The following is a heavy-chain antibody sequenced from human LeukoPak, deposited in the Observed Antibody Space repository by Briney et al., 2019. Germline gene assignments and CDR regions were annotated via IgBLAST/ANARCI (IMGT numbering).Heavy chain of an antibody. Sequence: SETLSLTCTVSGGSISSYYWSWVRQPAGKGLEWIGRIYTSGNTNYNPSLKGRVTMSVDTSKNQFSLEVNSVTAADMAVYYCARVEAATTNPRFDYWGQGTLVTVSS. V-gene: IGHV4-4*07. D-gene: IGHD5-24*01. J-gene: IGHJ4*02. CDR2: IYTSGNT. CDR1: GGSISSYY. CDR3: ARVEAATTNPRFDY.